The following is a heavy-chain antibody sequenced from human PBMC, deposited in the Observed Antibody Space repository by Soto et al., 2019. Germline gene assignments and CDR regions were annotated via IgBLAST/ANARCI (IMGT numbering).Heavy chain of an antibody. CDR3: ATGGRGFISATRFYFEF. CDR2: IIPIFGTA. Sequence: QVQLVQSGAEVKKPGSSVKVTCKASGGTFSSNAISWVRQAPGQGLEWMGGIIPIFGTAHYAQKFRGRVTITADESTSTCPMELSSLKSEDTAVYNCATGGRGFISATRFYFEFWGHGTLVTVSS. J-gene: IGHJ4*01. CDR1: GGTFSSNA. V-gene: IGHV1-69*12. D-gene: IGHD5-12*01.